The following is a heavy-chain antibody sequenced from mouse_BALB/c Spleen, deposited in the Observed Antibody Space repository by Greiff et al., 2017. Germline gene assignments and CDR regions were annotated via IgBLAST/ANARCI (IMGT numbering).Heavy chain of an antibody. CDR1: GFNIKDTY. CDR2: IDPANGNA. J-gene: IGHJ2*01. D-gene: IGHD1-1*01. CDR3: SRGTTGDY. Sequence: VQLKQSGAELVKPGASVKLSCTASGFNIKDTYIHWVRQRPEQGLEWIGRIDPANGNAKYDPRFQAKATITADTSSNTAYLQLSSLTSEDTAVYYCSRGTTGDYWGQGTTLTVSS. V-gene: IGHV14-3*02.